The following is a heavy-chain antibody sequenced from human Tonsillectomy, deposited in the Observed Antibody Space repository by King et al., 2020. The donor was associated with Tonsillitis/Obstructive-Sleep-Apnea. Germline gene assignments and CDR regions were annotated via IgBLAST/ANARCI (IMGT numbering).Heavy chain of an antibody. J-gene: IGHJ4*02. D-gene: IGHD2-2*02. Sequence: VQLVESGGGLVQPGGSLRLSCAASGFTFSSYAMSWVRQAPGKGLEWVSAISGSGVSTYYADSVKGRFTISRDNSKNTLYLQMNSLRAEDTAVYYCAKDKRARCSSTSCYTPFDYWGQGTLVTVSS. CDR2: ISGSGVST. CDR3: AKDKRARCSSTSCYTPFDY. CDR1: GFTFSSYA. V-gene: IGHV3-23*04.